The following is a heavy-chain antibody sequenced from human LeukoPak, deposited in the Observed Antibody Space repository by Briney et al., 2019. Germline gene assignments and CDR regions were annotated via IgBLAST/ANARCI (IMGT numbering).Heavy chain of an antibody. J-gene: IGHJ6*03. V-gene: IGHV1-2*02. CDR1: GYTFSGYY. CDR3: ARGVAGVYFYYYMDV. CDR2: INPNSGGT. D-gene: IGHD1-14*01. Sequence: ASVKVSCKASGYTFSGYYLHWVRQAPGQGLEWMGWINPNSGGTNSAQKFQGRVTMTRDTSIITAYMELSRLRSDDTAVYFCARGVAGVYFYYYMDVWGKGTTVTVSS.